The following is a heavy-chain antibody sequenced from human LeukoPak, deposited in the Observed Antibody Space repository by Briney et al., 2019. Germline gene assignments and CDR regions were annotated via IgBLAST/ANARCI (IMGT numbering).Heavy chain of an antibody. V-gene: IGHV1-2*02. CDR2: VNPNSGGT. J-gene: IGHJ5*02. CDR1: GYTFTGFY. Sequence: GASVKVSCKASGYTFTGFYIHWVRQAPGEGPQWMGWVNPNSGGTSYAKKFQGRVTLTRDTSITTAYMELSSLRSDDTAVYYCATSDLRFGFGDWFDPWGQGTLVTVSS. D-gene: IGHD3-10*01. CDR3: ATSDLRFGFGDWFDP.